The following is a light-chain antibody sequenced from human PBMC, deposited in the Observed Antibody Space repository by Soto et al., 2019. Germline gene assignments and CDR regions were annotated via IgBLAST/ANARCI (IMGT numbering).Light chain of an antibody. CDR2: AVS. CDR1: SSDIGAYNY. CDR3: SSYTSSNTCV. V-gene: IGLV2-14*03. Sequence: QSALTQTASVSGSPGQSITVSCTGTSSDIGAYNYVSWYQQHPGKAPKLIIYAVSHRPSGVPSRFSGSKSGNTASLTISGLQPEDEADYYCSSYTSSNTCVFGTGTKLTVL. J-gene: IGLJ1*01.